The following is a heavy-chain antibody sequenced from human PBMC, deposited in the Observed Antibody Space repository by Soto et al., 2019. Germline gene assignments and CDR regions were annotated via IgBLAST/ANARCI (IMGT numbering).Heavy chain of an antibody. CDR1: GFTFSSYG. CDR3: AKDQTHDLDI. J-gene: IGHJ3*02. CDR2: ISDDGCDK. V-gene: IGHV3-30*18. Sequence: QVQLVESGGGVVQPGRSLRLSCAASGFTFSSYGMYWVRQAPGTGLEWLAVISDDGCDKYYAVSVKGRFTISRDNCRSTLFLQMTRLRVEDTAVYYCAKDQTHDLDIWAQGTMVTGS.